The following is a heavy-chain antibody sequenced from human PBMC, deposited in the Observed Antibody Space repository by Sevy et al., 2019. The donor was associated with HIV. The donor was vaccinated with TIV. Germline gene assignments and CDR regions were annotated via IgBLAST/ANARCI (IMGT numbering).Heavy chain of an antibody. Sequence: GGSLRLSCAASGFSFDDYAMHWVRQAPGKGLEWVSGISWNSGSKDYVDSVKGRFTISRDNAKNSLYLQMNSLRAEDMALYYCTKGGIGYAFDIWGQGTMVTVSS. CDR3: TKGGIGYAFDI. V-gene: IGHV3-9*03. CDR1: GFSFDDYA. J-gene: IGHJ3*02. D-gene: IGHD6-13*01. CDR2: ISWNSGSK.